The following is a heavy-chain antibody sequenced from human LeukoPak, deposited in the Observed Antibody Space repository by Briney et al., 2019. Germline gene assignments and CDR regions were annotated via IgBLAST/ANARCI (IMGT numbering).Heavy chain of an antibody. V-gene: IGHV4-59*01. CDR3: ARGDAVFDY. D-gene: IGHD2-21*01. Sequence: SETLSLTCTVSGGSISSYYWSWIRQPPGKGLEWIGYIFYSGSTKYSPSLKSRVTISVDTSKNHFSLKLISVTAADTAVYYCARGDAVFDYWGQGTLVTVSS. CDR2: IFYSGST. CDR1: GGSISSYY. J-gene: IGHJ4*02.